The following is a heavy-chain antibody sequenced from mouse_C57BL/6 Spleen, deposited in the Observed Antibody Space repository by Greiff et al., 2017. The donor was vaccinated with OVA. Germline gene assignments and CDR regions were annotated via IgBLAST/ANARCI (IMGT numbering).Heavy chain of an antibody. CDR2: IYPRSGNT. CDR3: ARVVEYFDV. D-gene: IGHD1-1*01. J-gene: IGHJ1*03. V-gene: IGHV1-81*01. Sequence: VQLQQSGAELARPGASVKLSCKASGYTFTSYGISWVKQRTGQGLEWIGEIYPRSGNTYYNEKFKGKATLTADKSSSTAYMELRSLTSEDSAVYFCARVVEYFDVWGTGTTVTVSS. CDR1: GYTFTSYG.